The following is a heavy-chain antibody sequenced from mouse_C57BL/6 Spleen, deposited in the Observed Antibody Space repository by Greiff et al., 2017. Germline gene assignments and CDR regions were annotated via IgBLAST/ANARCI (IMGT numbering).Heavy chain of an antibody. J-gene: IGHJ4*01. V-gene: IGHV5-17*01. CDR2: ISSGSSTI. Sequence: DVKLVESGGGLVKPGGSLKLSCAASGFTFSDYGMHWVRQAPEKGLEWVAYISSGSSTIYYADTVKGRFTISRDNAKNTLFLQMTSLRSEDTAMYYCARPIYDGLLDYAMDYWGQGTSVTVSS. CDR3: ARPIYDGLLDYAMDY. D-gene: IGHD2-3*01. CDR1: GFTFSDYG.